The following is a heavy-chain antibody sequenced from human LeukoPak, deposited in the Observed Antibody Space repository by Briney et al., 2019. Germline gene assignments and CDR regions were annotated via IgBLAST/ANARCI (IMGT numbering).Heavy chain of an antibody. J-gene: IGHJ4*02. V-gene: IGHV3-23*01. CDR3: AKKYDSSGFYFDY. CDR2: ISGSGGST. D-gene: IGHD3-22*01. Sequence: GGPLRLSCAASGFTFSSYAMSWVRQAPGKGLEWVSGISGSGGSTYYADSVKGRFTISRDNSKNTLYLQMNSLRADDTAVYYCAKKYDSSGFYFDYWGQGTLVTVSS. CDR1: GFTFSSYA.